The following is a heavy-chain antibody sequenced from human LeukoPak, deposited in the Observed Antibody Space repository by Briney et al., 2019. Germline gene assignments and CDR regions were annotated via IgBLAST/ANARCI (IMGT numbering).Heavy chain of an antibody. CDR1: GGSVSSGGYY. D-gene: IGHD2-15*01. CDR2: IYYSGST. V-gene: IGHV4-61*08. CDR3: ARGVAGRGDF. Sequence: SETLSLTCAVSGGSVSSGGYYWSWIRQPPGKGLEWIGYIYYSGSTNYNPPLKSRVTISLDTSKNQFSLKLSSVTAADTAVYYCARGVAGRGDFWGQGTLVTVSS. J-gene: IGHJ4*02.